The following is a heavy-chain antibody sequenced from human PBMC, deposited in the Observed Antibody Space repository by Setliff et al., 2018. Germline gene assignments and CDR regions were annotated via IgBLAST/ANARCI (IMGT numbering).Heavy chain of an antibody. D-gene: IGHD3-3*01. V-gene: IGHV4-61*02. CDR2: VHTNGNT. CDR3: ARGRHPPWSGYPYYYMDV. J-gene: IGHJ6*03. Sequence: SETLSLTCTVSGDSISDSRFYWSWIRQPAGKELEWIGAVHTNGNTNHNPSLTSRVAISVDTSKNQFSLKLSSVTAADTAVYYCARGRHPPWSGYPYYYMDVWGKGTTVTVSS. CDR1: GDSISDSRFY.